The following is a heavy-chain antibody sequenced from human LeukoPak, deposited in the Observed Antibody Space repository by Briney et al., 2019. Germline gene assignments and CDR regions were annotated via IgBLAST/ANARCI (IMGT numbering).Heavy chain of an antibody. CDR3: ARDIDVAAASYYGMDV. CDR1: GGSISSYY. V-gene: IGHV4-4*07. D-gene: IGHD6-13*01. J-gene: IGHJ6*02. Sequence: SETLSLTCTVSGGSISSYYWSWIRQPAGKGLEWIGRIYTSGSTNCNPSLKSRVTMSVDTSKNQFSLKLSSVTAADTAVYYCARDIDVAAASYYGMDVWGQGTTVTVSS. CDR2: IYTSGST.